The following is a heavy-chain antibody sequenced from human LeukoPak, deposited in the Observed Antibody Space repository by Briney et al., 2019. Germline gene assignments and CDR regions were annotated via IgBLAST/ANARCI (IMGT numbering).Heavy chain of an antibody. CDR2: ISAYNGNT. V-gene: IGHV1-18*01. CDR1: GYTFTSYG. Sequence: GASVKVSCKASGYTFTSYGISWVRQAPGQGLEWMEWISAYNGNTNYAQKLQGRVTMTTDTSTSTAYMELRSLRSDDTAVYYCARDHARDYDDYHLVFDSWGQGTLVTVSS. D-gene: IGHD4-17*01. J-gene: IGHJ4*02. CDR3: ARDHARDYDDYHLVFDS.